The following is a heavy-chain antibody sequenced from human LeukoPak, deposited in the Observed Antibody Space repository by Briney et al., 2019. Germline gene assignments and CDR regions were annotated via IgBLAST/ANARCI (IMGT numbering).Heavy chain of an antibody. Sequence: GGYRQISGKGSGYHFTSYWIGGAGPVPGKGLEGMGLIYPRAPDTTYSPSFQGHVTISADKSISTAYLQWSSLKASDTAMYYCARRVGSRLRSWFDPWGQGTLLTVSS. CDR2: IYPRAPDT. D-gene: IGHD1-26*01. V-gene: IGHV5-51*01. J-gene: IGHJ5*02. CDR1: GYHFTSYW. CDR3: ARRVGSRLRSWFDP.